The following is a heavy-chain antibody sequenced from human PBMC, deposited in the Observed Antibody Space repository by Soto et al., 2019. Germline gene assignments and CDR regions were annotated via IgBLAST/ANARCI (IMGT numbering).Heavy chain of an antibody. V-gene: IGHV2-5*01. Sequence: QITLKESGPTLVKPTETLTLTCTFSGFSLSTGRAAVGWIRQPPGKALEWLAIIYGHDDRSYSPSLKNRLTITKDTSKNQVVLTMTNLDPVDTGIYYCAHRRITADRCWFDPWGQGTLVTVSA. CDR2: IYGHDDR. CDR1: GFSLSTGRAA. D-gene: IGHD6-6*01. CDR3: AHRRITADRCWFDP. J-gene: IGHJ5*02.